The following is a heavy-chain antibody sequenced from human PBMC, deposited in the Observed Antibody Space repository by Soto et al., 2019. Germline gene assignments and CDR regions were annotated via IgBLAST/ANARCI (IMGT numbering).Heavy chain of an antibody. CDR2: IHYSGST. J-gene: IGHJ5*01. CDR1: GDSISSYY. V-gene: IGHV4-59*08. D-gene: IGHD2-2*01. CDR3: ARVGGQYCSSSSSSCHNWFDS. Sequence: SETLSLTCTVSGDSISSYYWSWIRQPPGNGLEWIGYIHYSGSTNYNPSLKSRVTISVDTSKNQFSLKLSSVTGADTAVYYCARVGGQYCSSSSSSCHNWFDSRGQGTSVTVSS.